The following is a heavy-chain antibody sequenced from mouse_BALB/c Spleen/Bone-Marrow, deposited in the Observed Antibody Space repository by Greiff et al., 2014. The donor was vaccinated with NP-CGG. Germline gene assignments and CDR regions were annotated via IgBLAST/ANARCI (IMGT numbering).Heavy chain of an antibody. CDR1: GFTFSSYI. CDR3: ARQGVYYGKTYYAMDY. V-gene: IGHV5-12-2*01. D-gene: IGHD2-1*01. J-gene: IGHJ4*01. Sequence: DVKLVESGGGLVQPGGSLKISCAASGFTFSSYIMSWVRQTPEKRLEWVAYISNGGGCTYYPDTVKGRFTISRDNAKNTLYLQMISLKSEDTAMYYCARQGVYYGKTYYAMDYWGQGTSVTVSS. CDR2: ISNGGGCT.